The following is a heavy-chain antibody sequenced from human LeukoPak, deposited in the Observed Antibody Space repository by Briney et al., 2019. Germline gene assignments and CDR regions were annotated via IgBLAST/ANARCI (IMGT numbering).Heavy chain of an antibody. V-gene: IGHV4-59*08. Sequence: TSETLSLTCTVSGGSISSYYWSWIRQPPGKGLEWSGYIYYSGITNYNPSLKSRVTISVDTSKNQFSLKLSSVTAADTAVYYCARKRSSGFDYWGQGTLVTVSS. J-gene: IGHJ4*02. D-gene: IGHD6-19*01. CDR2: IYYSGIT. CDR3: ARKRSSGFDY. CDR1: GGSISSYY.